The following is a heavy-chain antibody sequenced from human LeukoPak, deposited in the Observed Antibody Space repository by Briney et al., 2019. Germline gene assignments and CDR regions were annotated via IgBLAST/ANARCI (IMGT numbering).Heavy chain of an antibody. CDR3: ARVATVTTQFDP. D-gene: IGHD4-17*01. J-gene: IGHJ5*02. Sequence: SETLSLTCTVSGGSISSSSYYWGWIRQPPGKGLEWIGSIYYSGSTYYIPSLKSRVTISVDTSKNQFSLKLSSVTAADTAVYYCARVATVTTQFDPWGQGTLVTVSS. CDR2: IYYSGST. CDR1: GGSISSSSYY. V-gene: IGHV4-39*07.